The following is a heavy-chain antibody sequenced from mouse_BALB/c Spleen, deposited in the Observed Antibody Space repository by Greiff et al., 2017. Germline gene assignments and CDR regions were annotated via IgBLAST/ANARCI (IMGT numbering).Heavy chain of an antibody. D-gene: IGHD3-2*01. CDR3: ARDSGWFAY. V-gene: IGHV1-69*02. CDR2: IDPSDSYT. CDR1: GYTFTSYW. Sequence: QVQLQQSGAELVKPGASVKLSCKASGYTFTSYWMHWVKQRPGQGLEWIGEIDPSDSYTNYNQKFKGKATLTVDKSSSTAYMQLSSLTSEDSAVYYCARDSGWFAYWGQGTLVTVSA. J-gene: IGHJ3*01.